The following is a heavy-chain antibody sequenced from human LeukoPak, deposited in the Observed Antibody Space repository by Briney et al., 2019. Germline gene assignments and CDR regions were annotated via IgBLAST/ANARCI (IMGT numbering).Heavy chain of an antibody. J-gene: IGHJ3*02. CDR3: AREVGINAFDI. Sequence: ASVKVSCKASGYTFTGNHMYWVRQAPGQGLECMGWISPNTGDTNYAQKFQGRVTMTRDTSISTAYMELSRLTSDDTAVCYCAREVGINAFDIWGQGTMVTVSS. D-gene: IGHD3-10*01. V-gene: IGHV1-2*02. CDR1: GYTFTGNH. CDR2: ISPNTGDT.